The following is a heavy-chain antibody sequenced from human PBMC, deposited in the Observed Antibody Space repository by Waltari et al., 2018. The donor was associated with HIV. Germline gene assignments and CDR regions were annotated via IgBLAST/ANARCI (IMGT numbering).Heavy chain of an antibody. CDR2: IRSKVSGGTT. CDR1: GFTIGDYG. CDR3: SRDNPQWDY. D-gene: IGHD2-8*01. Sequence: EVQLVESGGGLVQPGRSLRLSCTTSGFTIGDYGMGVFRQAPGKGLGWIGFIRSKVSGGTTEYAASVKGRFTISRDDSNSIVFLQMDSLKTEDTAMYYCSRDNPQWDYWGQGTLVTVSS. J-gene: IGHJ4*02. V-gene: IGHV3-49*03.